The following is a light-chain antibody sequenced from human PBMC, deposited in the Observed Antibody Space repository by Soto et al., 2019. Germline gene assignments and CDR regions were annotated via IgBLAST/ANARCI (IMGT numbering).Light chain of an antibody. Sequence: QSALTQPRSVSGSTGHSVTISCTGTSSDVGGYSYVSWYQQHPGKAPKLMISDVSKRPSGVPDRFSGSKFGNTASLTISGLQAEDEADYYCCSYARDFTYGFGRGTKLTVL. CDR3: CSYARDFTYG. V-gene: IGLV2-11*01. CDR1: SSDVGGYSY. J-gene: IGLJ2*01. CDR2: DVS.